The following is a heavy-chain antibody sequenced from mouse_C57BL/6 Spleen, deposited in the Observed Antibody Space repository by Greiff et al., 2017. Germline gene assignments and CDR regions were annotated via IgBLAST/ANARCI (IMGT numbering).Heavy chain of an antibody. V-gene: IGHV7-3*01. CDR3: ARIYDGRYYAMDY. Sequence: EVKVVESGGGLVQPGGSLSLSCAASGFTFTDYYMSWVRQPPGKALEWLGFIRNKANGYTTEYSASVKGRFTIARDNSQSILYLQMNALRAEDSATYYCARIYDGRYYAMDYGGQGTSVTVSS. J-gene: IGHJ4*01. D-gene: IGHD2-3*01. CDR2: IRNKANGYTT. CDR1: GFTFTDYY.